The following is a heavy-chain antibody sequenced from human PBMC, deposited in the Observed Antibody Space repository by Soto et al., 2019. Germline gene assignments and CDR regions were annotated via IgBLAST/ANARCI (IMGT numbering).Heavy chain of an antibody. CDR2: IDHSGST. Sequence: SETLSLTCSVSGASISNNYWSWIRRPPGKKLEWIGYIDHSGSTNFNPSLKSRVSISVDTSKNQFSLRLSSVTAADTAVYYCAKRVGSEDNPTFLFDVWGLGTLVTVAS. D-gene: IGHD1-26*01. J-gene: IGHJ4*02. CDR1: GASISNNY. V-gene: IGHV4-59*08. CDR3: AKRVGSEDNPTFLFDV.